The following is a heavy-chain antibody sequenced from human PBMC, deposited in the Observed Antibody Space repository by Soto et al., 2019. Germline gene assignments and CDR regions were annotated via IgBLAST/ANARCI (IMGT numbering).Heavy chain of an antibody. Sequence: SETLSLTCTVSGDSIRNRNYYWGWIRQNPGKGLEWIVSRYDDGSTYYNPSLKSRVTISVDTSKNQFSLKLSSVTAADTAVYYCARDAGYSSGWHFDYWGQGTLVTVSS. CDR3: ARDAGYSSGWHFDY. D-gene: IGHD6-19*01. J-gene: IGHJ4*02. CDR2: RYDDGST. V-gene: IGHV4-39*07. CDR1: GDSIRNRNYY.